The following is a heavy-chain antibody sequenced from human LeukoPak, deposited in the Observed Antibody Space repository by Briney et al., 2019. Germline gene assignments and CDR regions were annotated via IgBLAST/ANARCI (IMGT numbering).Heavy chain of an antibody. D-gene: IGHD6-13*01. J-gene: IGHJ6*02. V-gene: IGHV1-69*01. CDR1: GGXFXSYA. Sequence: KVSCKASGGXFXSYAISWVRQAPGQGLEWMGGIIPIFGTANYAQKFQGRVTITADESTSTAYMELSSLRPEDTAVYYCARGPLYSSSWYSPYYYYYGMDVWGQGTTVTVSS. CDR3: ARGPLYSSSWYSPYYYYYGMDV. CDR2: IIPIFGTA.